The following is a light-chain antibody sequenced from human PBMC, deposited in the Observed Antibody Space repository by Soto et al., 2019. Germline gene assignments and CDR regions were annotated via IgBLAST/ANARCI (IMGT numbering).Light chain of an antibody. J-gene: IGKJ1*01. CDR1: QTIYSN. V-gene: IGKV3-15*01. CDR2: RAS. Sequence: IQMTQSPATLSVCPGERATLSCRASQTIYSNVAWYQQRPGQAPRLLIYRASARATGIPARFSGSGSGTEFTLTIGSLQSEDSAVYYCQQYQNLWTFGQGTKV. CDR3: QQYQNLWT.